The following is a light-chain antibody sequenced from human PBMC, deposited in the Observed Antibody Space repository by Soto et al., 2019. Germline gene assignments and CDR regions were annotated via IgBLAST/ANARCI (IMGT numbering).Light chain of an antibody. CDR3: QQYNSYFFT. CDR2: GAS. V-gene: IGKV1-5*03. CDR1: ETINIW. Sequence: DIQMTQSPSTLSASVGDRVNITCRARETINIWLAWYQQKPGKAPKLLIYGASTLETGVPSRFSGSGSGTEFTLTISSLQTDDYATYYCQQYNSYFFTFGPGTKVDV. J-gene: IGKJ3*01.